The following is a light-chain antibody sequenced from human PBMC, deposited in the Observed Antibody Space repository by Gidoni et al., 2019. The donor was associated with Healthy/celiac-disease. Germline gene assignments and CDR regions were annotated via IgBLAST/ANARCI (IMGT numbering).Light chain of an antibody. CDR1: QSVSSN. J-gene: IGKJ1*01. CDR2: GAS. CDR3: QQYNNWPPVT. V-gene: IGKV3-15*01. Sequence: EIVITQSPATLSVSPGERATLSCRASQSVSSNLAWYQQKPGQAPRLLIYGASTRATGIPARFSGSGSGTEFTLTISSLQSEDCAVYYCQQYNNWPPVTFGQGTKVEIK.